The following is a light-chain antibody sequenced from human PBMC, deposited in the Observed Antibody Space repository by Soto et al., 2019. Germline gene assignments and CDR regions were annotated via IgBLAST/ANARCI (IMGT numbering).Light chain of an antibody. CDR1: QSISSW. CDR3: QQYTSYPVT. CDR2: DAS. J-gene: IGKJ1*01. Sequence: DIQMTQSPSTLSASIGDRVTITCRASQSISSWLAWYQQNPGKTPKLLIFDASTLEGGVPSRFSGSGSGTEFTLTISSLQPDDFATYYCQQYTSYPVTFSQGTKVEIK. V-gene: IGKV1-5*01.